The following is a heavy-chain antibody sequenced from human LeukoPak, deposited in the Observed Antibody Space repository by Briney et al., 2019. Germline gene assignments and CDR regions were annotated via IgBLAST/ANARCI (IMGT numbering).Heavy chain of an antibody. J-gene: IGHJ4*02. CDR1: GYTFTAYY. Sequence: GASVKVSCKASGYTFTAYYIHWVRRAPGQGLEWMGWINPNSGGTNYAQKFQGRVTMTRDTSISTAYTELSRLRSDDTAVYYCASSSSWYSFDYWGQGTLVTVSS. CDR3: ASSSSWYSFDY. D-gene: IGHD6-13*01. CDR2: INPNSGGT. V-gene: IGHV1-2*02.